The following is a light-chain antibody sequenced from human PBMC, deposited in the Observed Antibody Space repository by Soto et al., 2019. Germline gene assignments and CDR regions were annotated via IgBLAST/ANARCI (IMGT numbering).Light chain of an antibody. CDR2: EVS. J-gene: IGLJ1*01. CDR1: SSDVGGYSY. CDR3: SSYAGSTNLVV. Sequence: QSVLTQPPSSSGSPGQSVTISCTGTSSDVGGYSYVSWYQHHPGKVPKLIIYEVSRRPSGVPYRFYASKSGNTASLTVSGLQAEDEADYYCSSYAGSTNLVVFGTETKVTVL. V-gene: IGLV2-8*01.